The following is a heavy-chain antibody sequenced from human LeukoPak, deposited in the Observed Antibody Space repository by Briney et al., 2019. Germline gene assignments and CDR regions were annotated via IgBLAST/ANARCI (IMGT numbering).Heavy chain of an antibody. CDR1: GYTFTGYY. CDR3: ARVRFLEWPEAFDY. CDR2: LNTNSGGT. D-gene: IGHD3-3*01. V-gene: IGHV1-2*02. Sequence: ASVKVSCKASGYTFTGYYMHCVLQAPGQGLEWMGWLNTNSGGTNYAQKFQGRVTMTRDTSISTAYMELSRLISDDAAVYYCARVRFLEWPEAFDYWGQGNLVTVSS. J-gene: IGHJ4*02.